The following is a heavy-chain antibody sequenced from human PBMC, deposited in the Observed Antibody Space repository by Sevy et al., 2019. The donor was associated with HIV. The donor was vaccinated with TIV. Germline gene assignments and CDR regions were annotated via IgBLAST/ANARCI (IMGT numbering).Heavy chain of an antibody. V-gene: IGHV3-23*01. CDR1: GFTFSSYA. J-gene: IGHJ1*01. D-gene: IGHD6-19*01. CDR2: ISGSGGST. Sequence: GGSLRLSCAASGFTFSSYAMSWVRQAPGKGLEWVSAISGSGGSTYYADSVKGGFTISRDNSKNTLYLQMNSLRAEDTAVYYCAKDLGSGWYGNAEYFQHWGQGTLVTVSS. CDR3: AKDLGSGWYGNAEYFQH.